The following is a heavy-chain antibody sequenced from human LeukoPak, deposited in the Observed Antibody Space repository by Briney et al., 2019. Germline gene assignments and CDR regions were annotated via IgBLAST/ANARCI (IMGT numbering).Heavy chain of an antibody. V-gene: IGHV4-39*07. CDR1: GASVSSSSYY. Sequence: PSETLSLTCTVSGASVSSSSYYWGWIRQPPGKGLEWIGNIYYSGGTYYNLSLKSRVTISVDTSKNQFSLKLSSVTAADTAVYYCARDRFYYGSGSSGFDPWGQGTLVTVSS. D-gene: IGHD3-10*01. J-gene: IGHJ5*02. CDR3: ARDRFYYGSGSSGFDP. CDR2: IYYSGGT.